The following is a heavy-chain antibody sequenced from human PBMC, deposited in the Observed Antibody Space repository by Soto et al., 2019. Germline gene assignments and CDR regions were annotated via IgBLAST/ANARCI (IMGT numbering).Heavy chain of an antibody. V-gene: IGHV3-33*01. J-gene: IGHJ6*02. D-gene: IGHD3-3*01. CDR1: GFTFSSYG. Sequence: ESGGGVVQPGRSLRLSCAASGFTFSSYGMHWVRQAPGKGLEWVAVIWYDGSNKYYADSVKGRFTISRDNSKNTLYLQMNSLRAEDTAVYYCARDRDFWSGYHTMDVWGQGTTVTVSS. CDR2: IWYDGSNK. CDR3: ARDRDFWSGYHTMDV.